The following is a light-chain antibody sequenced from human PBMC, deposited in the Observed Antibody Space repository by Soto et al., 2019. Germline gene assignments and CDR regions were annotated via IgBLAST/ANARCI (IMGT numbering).Light chain of an antibody. CDR1: SSNIGRNF. V-gene: IGLV1-47*01. Sequence: QSVLTQPPSASGTPWQRVTISCSGSSSNIGRNFVYWYQQLPGTAPKLLIFKNNQRPSGVPDRFSGSKSGSSASLAISGLRSGDEADYYCATWDDSLNDYVLETGTKVTVL. J-gene: IGLJ1*01. CDR3: ATWDDSLNDYV. CDR2: KNN.